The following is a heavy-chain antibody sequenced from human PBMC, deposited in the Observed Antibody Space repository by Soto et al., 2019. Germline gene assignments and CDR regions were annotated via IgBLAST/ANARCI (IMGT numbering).Heavy chain of an antibody. CDR1: SDSMNSGGYY. D-gene: IGHD6-6*01. CDR2: IYSNGDT. CDR3: ARRGGSPSGYYYAMDV. Sequence: SETLSLTCSVSSDSMNSGGYYWSWIRQHPGKGLEWIGYIYSNGDTYYNPSLKSRVTISVDTSKNQFSLNLTSVTAADTAVYYCARRGGSPSGYYYAMDVWGQGTTVTVSS. V-gene: IGHV4-31*03. J-gene: IGHJ6*02.